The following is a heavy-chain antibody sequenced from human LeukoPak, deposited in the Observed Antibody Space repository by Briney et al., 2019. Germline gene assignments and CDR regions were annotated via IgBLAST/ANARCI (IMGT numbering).Heavy chain of an antibody. D-gene: IGHD3-3*01. Sequence: SETLSLICTVSGDSISTYYWSWIRQPPGKELEWIGYIYFSGTTKYSPSLKSRVTISVDTSKDQFSLSLSSVTAADTAVYYCARHGPLYDIWSAQFYFDSWGQGTLVTVSS. J-gene: IGHJ4*02. CDR3: ARHGPLYDIWSAQFYFDS. CDR2: IYFSGTT. CDR1: GDSISTYY. V-gene: IGHV4-59*08.